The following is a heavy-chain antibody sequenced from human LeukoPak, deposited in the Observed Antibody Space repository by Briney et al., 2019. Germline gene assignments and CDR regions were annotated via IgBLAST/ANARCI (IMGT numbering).Heavy chain of an antibody. CDR3: ARGWFEVELDI. CDR2: IYYSGST. Sequence: SETLSLTCTVSGGSVISGGYYWSWIRQPPGKGLEWIGYIYYSGSTNYNPSLKSRVTISVDTSKNQFSLKLSSVTAADTAVYYCARGWFEVELDIWGQGTMVTVSS. D-gene: IGHD3-10*01. V-gene: IGHV4-61*08. J-gene: IGHJ3*02. CDR1: GGSVISGGYY.